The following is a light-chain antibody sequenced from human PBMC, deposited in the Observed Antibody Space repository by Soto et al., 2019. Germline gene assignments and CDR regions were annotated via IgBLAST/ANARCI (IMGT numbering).Light chain of an antibody. CDR1: SSDIDTYNY. CDR2: EVT. Sequence: QSALTQPASVSGSPGQSITISCTGTSSDIDTYNYVSWYQQHPGKAPKLIIYEVTNRPSGVSNRFSGSKSGDTASLTISGLRAEDEADYYCSSYTSSSTLVFGTGTKLTVL. V-gene: IGLV2-14*01. J-gene: IGLJ1*01. CDR3: SSYTSSSTLV.